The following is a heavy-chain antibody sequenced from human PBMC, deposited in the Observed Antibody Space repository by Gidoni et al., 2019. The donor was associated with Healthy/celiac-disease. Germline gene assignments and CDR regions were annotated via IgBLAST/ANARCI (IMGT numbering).Heavy chain of an antibody. J-gene: IGHJ4*02. CDR1: GFTFSSYA. CDR3: ANDIAYCGGDCYFFDY. V-gene: IGHV3-23*01. D-gene: IGHD2-21*02. CDR2: IRGSGGST. Sequence: EVHLLESGGGLVPPGGSLRLSCAASGFTFSSYAMSWVRQAPGKGLGWVSAIRGSGGSTYYADSVKGRFTISRDNSKNTLYLQMNSLRAEDTAVYYCANDIAYCGGDCYFFDYWGQGTLVTVSS.